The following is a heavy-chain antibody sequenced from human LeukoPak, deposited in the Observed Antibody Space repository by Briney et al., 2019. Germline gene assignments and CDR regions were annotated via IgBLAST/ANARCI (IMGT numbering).Heavy chain of an antibody. D-gene: IGHD5-12*01. CDR1: GFTFRSNW. J-gene: IGHJ5*02. V-gene: IGHV3-74*01. CDR3: AGESGPLVATKRYRFDP. Sequence: PGGSLRLSCAASGFTFRSNWMHWVRRAPGKGLVWVSRINTDGSSTTYADSVKGRFTISRDNAKNTLYLRMNSLRAEDTAVYYCAGESGPLVATKRYRFDPWGQGTLVTVSS. CDR2: INTDGSST.